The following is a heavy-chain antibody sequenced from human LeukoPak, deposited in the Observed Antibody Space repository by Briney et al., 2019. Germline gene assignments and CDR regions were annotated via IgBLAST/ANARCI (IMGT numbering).Heavy chain of an antibody. V-gene: IGHV3-48*01. CDR3: ARGGSSGWYRLDY. CDR2: ISSSSSTI. D-gene: IGHD6-19*01. Sequence: GGSLRLSCAASGFTFSSYSMNWVRQAPGKGLEWVSYISSSSSTIYYADSVKGRFTTSRDNAKNSLYLQMNSLRAEDTAVYYCARGGSSGWYRLDYWGQGTLVTVSS. J-gene: IGHJ4*02. CDR1: GFTFSSYS.